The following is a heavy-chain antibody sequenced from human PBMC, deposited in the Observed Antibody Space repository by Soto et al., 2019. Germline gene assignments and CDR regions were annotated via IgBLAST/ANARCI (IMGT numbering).Heavy chain of an antibody. CDR2: IYYSGST. D-gene: IGHD3-3*01. V-gene: IGHV4-59*08. Sequence: SETLSLTCTVSGGSISSYYWSWIRQPPGKGLEWIGYIYYSGSTNYNPSLKSRVTISVDTSKNQFSLKLSSVTAADTAVYYCARIKSGDFWSGYQNWFDPWGQGTLVTVSS. CDR3: ARIKSGDFWSGYQNWFDP. CDR1: GGSISSYY. J-gene: IGHJ5*02.